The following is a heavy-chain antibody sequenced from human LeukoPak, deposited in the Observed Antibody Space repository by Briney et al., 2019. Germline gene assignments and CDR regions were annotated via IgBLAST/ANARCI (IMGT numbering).Heavy chain of an antibody. J-gene: IGHJ4*02. V-gene: IGHV1-69*13. CDR3: ARGSEQWELLWY. D-gene: IGHD1-26*01. Sequence: SVKVSCKASGGTFSSYAISWVRQAPGLRLELMGGIIPIFGTANYAQKFQGRVTITADESTSTAYMELSSLRSEDTAVYYCARGSEQWELLWYWGQGTLVTVSS. CDR1: GGTFSSYA. CDR2: IIPIFGTA.